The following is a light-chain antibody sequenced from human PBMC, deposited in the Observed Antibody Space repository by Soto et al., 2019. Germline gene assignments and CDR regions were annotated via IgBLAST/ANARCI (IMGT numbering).Light chain of an antibody. J-gene: IGKJ5*01. CDR2: DAS. CDR1: QDITNY. Sequence: DIQMTQSPSSLSASVGDRVTIICQASQDITNYLNWYQQKPGKAPKLRIYDASNLETGVPSRFSGSGSGTHFSFTISSLQPEDIATYYCQQYDNVPFTFGQGTRLEMK. CDR3: QQYDNVPFT. V-gene: IGKV1-33*01.